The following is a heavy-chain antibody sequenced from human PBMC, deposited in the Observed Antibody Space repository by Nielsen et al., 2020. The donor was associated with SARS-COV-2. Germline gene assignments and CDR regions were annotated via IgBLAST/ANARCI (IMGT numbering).Heavy chain of an antibody. CDR3: ARSATNLIYWYFDL. J-gene: IGHJ2*01. CDR2: IIPMVDIR. Sequence: SVKVSCKASGGTFSTHSISWVRQAPGQGPEWMGRIIPMVDIRDYAQSLQGRVTITADKSTSTAYMELSSLSSEDTALYYCARSATNLIYWYFDLWGRGTLVTVSS. V-gene: IGHV1-69*02. CDR1: GGTFSTHS. D-gene: IGHD5-12*01.